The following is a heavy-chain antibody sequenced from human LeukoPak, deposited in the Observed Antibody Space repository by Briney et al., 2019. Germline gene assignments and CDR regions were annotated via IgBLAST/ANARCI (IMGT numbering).Heavy chain of an antibody. V-gene: IGHV3-30*04. Sequence: GRSLRLSCAASGFTFSSYAMHWVRQAPGKGLEWVAVISYDGSNKYYADSVKGRFTISRDNSKNTLYLQMNSLRAEDTAVYYCARPIRQWLVRGAFDIWGQGTMVTVSS. J-gene: IGHJ3*02. CDR2: ISYDGSNK. CDR1: GFTFSSYA. D-gene: IGHD6-19*01. CDR3: ARPIRQWLVRGAFDI.